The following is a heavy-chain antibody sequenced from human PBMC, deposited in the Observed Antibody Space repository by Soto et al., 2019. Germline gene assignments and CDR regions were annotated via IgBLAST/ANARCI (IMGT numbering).Heavy chain of an antibody. Sequence: EVQLLESGGGLVQPGGSLRLSCAASGFTFSSYAMNWVRQAPGKGLEWVSVISTTGGTTYYADCVKGRFTISRDNSKNTLYLQMNSLRAEDTAVYYCARPQYPSYYYGMDVWGQGTTVTVSS. D-gene: IGHD2-2*01. CDR3: ARPQYPSYYYGMDV. CDR1: GFTFSSYA. V-gene: IGHV3-23*01. CDR2: ISTTGGTT. J-gene: IGHJ6*02.